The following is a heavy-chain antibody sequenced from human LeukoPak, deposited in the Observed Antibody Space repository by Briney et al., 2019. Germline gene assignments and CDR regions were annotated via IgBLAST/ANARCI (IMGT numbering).Heavy chain of an antibody. Sequence: GASVKVSCNASGYTFTGYYMHWVRQAPGQGLEWMGWMNPNSGGTNYAQNFQGRVTMTRDTSISTAYMELSRLRSDDTAVYYCARDHQLPLLGWFDPWGQGTLVTVSS. CDR1: GYTFTGYY. CDR3: ARDHQLPLLGWFDP. D-gene: IGHD2-2*01. CDR2: MNPNSGGT. V-gene: IGHV1-2*02. J-gene: IGHJ5*02.